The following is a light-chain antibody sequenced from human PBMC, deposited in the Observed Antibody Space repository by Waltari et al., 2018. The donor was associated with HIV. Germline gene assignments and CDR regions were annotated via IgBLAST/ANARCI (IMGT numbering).Light chain of an antibody. CDR3: QQYSSAIT. J-gene: IGKJ5*01. CDR2: LAS. V-gene: IGKV4-1*01. CDR1: QSLLSTSDNKNY. Sequence: IVMTQYPDSLAVTLGASATINCKSSQSLLSTSDNKNYLTLYQQKPGQPPNLLIYLASARGSGVPDRFSGSGSGTDFTLTISSLQAEDVAVYFCQQYSSAITFGQGTRLEIK.